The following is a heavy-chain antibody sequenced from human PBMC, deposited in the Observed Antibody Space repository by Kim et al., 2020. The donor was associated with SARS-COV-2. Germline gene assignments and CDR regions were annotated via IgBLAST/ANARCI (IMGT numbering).Heavy chain of an antibody. Sequence: GGSLRLSCAASGFTVSSNYMSWVRQAPGKGLEWVSVIYSGGSTYYADSVKGRFTISRDNSKNTLYLQMNSLRAEDTAVYYCARQQGAGRRYCSSTSCPYYGMDVWGQGTTVTVSS. CDR2: IYSGGST. V-gene: IGHV3-53*01. CDR1: GFTVSSNY. D-gene: IGHD2-2*01. J-gene: IGHJ6*02. CDR3: ARQQGAGRRYCSSTSCPYYGMDV.